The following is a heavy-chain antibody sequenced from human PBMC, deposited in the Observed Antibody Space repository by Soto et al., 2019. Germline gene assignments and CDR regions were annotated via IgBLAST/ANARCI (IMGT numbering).Heavy chain of an antibody. V-gene: IGHV3-23*01. Sequence: EVQLLESGGGLVQPGGSLRLSCAASGFIFSSYAMSWVRQAPGKGLEWVSAISGSGGSTYYADSVKGRLTISRDNSKNTLYLQMNSLRAEDTAVYHCAKGDPYCPSCSPDYWGQGTLVTVSS. CDR3: AKGDPYCPSCSPDY. CDR2: ISGSGGST. CDR1: GFIFSSYA. J-gene: IGHJ4*02. D-gene: IGHD2-2*01.